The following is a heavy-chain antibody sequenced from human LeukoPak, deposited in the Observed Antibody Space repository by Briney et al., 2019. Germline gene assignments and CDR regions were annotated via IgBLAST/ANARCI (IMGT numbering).Heavy chain of an antibody. CDR1: GFTFSSYW. Sequence: GGSLRLSCAASGFTFSSYWMSWVRQAPGKGLEWVANIKQDGSEKYYVDSVKGRFTISRDNAKNSLYLQMNSLRAEDTAVYYCARDRVWGSYCWYYFDYWGQGTLVTVSS. D-gene: IGHD3-16*01. CDR2: IKQDGSEK. CDR3: ARDRVWGSYCWYYFDY. J-gene: IGHJ4*02. V-gene: IGHV3-7*01.